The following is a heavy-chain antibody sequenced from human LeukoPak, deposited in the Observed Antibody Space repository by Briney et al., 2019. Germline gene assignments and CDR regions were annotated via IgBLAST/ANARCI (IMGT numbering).Heavy chain of an antibody. CDR3: ARLLPNTLPGLPYNYHYLDV. V-gene: IGHV4-59*01. D-gene: IGHD2-15*01. CDR2: VYYTGNT. CDR1: GGPMTNYY. J-gene: IGHJ6*03. Sequence: PSETLSLTCTVSGGPMTNYYWSWIRQPPGKGLEWIGYVYYTGNTRYDPSLTSRVIISVDTSRNQFSLRLYSVTAADAAVYYCARLLPNTLPGLPYNYHYLDVWGKGTTVTVSS.